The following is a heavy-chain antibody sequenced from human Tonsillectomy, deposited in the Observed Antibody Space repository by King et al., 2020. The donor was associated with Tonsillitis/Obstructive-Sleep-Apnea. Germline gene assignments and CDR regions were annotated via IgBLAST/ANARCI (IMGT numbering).Heavy chain of an antibody. CDR2: ISNDGSNN. D-gene: IGHD3-3*01. CDR1: GFTFRSYA. Sequence: VQLVESGGGVVQPGRSLRLSCEASGFTFRSYAMHWVRQAPGKGLEWVAVISNDGSNNYYADSVKGRFTISRDNSKNTLYLQMNSLRAEDTAVYYCARSKLALCLLRCSEWVEGAFEIWGKGTMVTVSS. J-gene: IGHJ3*02. CDR3: ARSKLALCLLRCSEWVEGAFEI. V-gene: IGHV3-30*04.